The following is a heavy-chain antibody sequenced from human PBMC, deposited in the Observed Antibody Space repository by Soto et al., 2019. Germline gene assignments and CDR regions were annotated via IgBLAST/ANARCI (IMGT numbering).Heavy chain of an antibody. D-gene: IGHD3-10*01. Sequence: PSETLSLTCAVNGGSLSGYYWSWIRQSPGKGLEWIGEINHRGSSDYNPSLKSRVTLSIDASMNHVTLELTSVTAAGTAVYYRARSDNRDSHYGLDVWGQGTAVTVSS. CDR1: GGSLSGYY. CDR2: INHRGSS. J-gene: IGHJ6*01. V-gene: IGHV4-34*01. CDR3: ARSDNRDSHYGLDV.